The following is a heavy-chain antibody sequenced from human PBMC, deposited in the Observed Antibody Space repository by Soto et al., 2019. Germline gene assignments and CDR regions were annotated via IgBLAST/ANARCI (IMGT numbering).Heavy chain of an antibody. CDR1: GFTFSSYE. CDR3: ASLYYDFCIGTYYGMDV. V-gene: IGHV3-48*03. Sequence: EVQLVESGGGLGQPGGSLRLSCAASGFTFSSYEMNWVRQAPGKGLGWVSDISSSGSTIYYADSVKGRFTISRDNAKNSLYLQMNRLRAEDTAVYYWASLYYDFCIGTYYGMDVWGQGTTVTVSS. J-gene: IGHJ6*02. D-gene: IGHD3-3*01. CDR2: ISSSGSTI.